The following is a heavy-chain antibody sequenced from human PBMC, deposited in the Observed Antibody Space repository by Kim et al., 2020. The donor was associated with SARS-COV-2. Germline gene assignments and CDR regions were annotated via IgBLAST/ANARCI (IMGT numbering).Heavy chain of an antibody. V-gene: IGHV3-23*01. CDR2: IPGSGGNS. Sequence: GGSLRLSCAASGFSFSSYAMNWVRLAPGKGLEWVSSIPGSGGNSYYAGSVKGRFTISRDNSKNTLYLQMNSLRAEDTAVYYCAKSGDPRRRGGVGVTNSPAPWGEGTLVTV. CDR1: GFSFSSYA. J-gene: IGHJ5*02. CDR3: AKSGDPRRRGGVGVTNSPAP. D-gene: IGHD1-26*01.